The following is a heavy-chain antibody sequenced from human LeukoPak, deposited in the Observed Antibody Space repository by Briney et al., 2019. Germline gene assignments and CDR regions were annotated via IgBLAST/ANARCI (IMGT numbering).Heavy chain of an antibody. Sequence: SETLSLTCAVYGGSFSGYYWSWIRQPPGKGLEWIGEINHSGSTNYNPSLKSRVTISVDTSKNQFSLKLSSVTAADTAVYYCARGPGGRMRYYDSSGYCRFDYWGQGTLVTVSS. CDR1: GGSFSGYY. V-gene: IGHV4-34*01. CDR2: INHSGST. CDR3: ARGPGGRMRYYDSSGYCRFDY. D-gene: IGHD3-22*01. J-gene: IGHJ4*02.